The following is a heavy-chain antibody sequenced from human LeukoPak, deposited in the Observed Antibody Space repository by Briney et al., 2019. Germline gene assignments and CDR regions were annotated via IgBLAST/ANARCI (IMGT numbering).Heavy chain of an antibody. CDR3: ARQGRSSGGSCYSAGCYFDY. D-gene: IGHD2-15*01. J-gene: IGHJ4*02. CDR2: ISSSSSYI. CDR1: GFTSSSYS. V-gene: IGHV3-21*01. Sequence: GGSLRLSCAASGFTSSSYSMNWVRQAPGKGLEWVSSISSSSSYIYYADSVKGRFTISRDNAKNSLYLQMNSLRAEDTAVYYCARQGRSSGGSCYSAGCYFDYWGQGTLVTVSS.